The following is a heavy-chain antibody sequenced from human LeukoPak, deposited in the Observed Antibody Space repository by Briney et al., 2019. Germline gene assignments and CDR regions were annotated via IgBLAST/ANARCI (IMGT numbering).Heavy chain of an antibody. D-gene: IGHD6-13*01. V-gene: IGHV3-30*18. CDR1: GFTFSSYG. CDR2: ISYDGSNK. Sequence: GGSLRLSCAASGFTFSSYGMHWVRQAPGKGLEWVAVISYDGSNKYYADSVKGRFTISRDNSKNTLYLQMNSLRAEDTAVYYCAKGSSWYPPRPFDYWGQGTLVTVSS. J-gene: IGHJ4*02. CDR3: AKGSSWYPPRPFDY.